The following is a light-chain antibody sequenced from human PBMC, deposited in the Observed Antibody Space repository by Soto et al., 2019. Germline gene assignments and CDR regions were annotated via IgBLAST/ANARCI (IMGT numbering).Light chain of an antibody. J-gene: IGKJ4*01. Sequence: DIVLTQSPGIAYLSPGEIAALSCIVSENVRSSYISWYQQRPGLAPRLLIFAASSRATGIPARFSGSGSGADFTLTISSLEPEDFAPYFCQQRSSWPPTFGGGTKVDIK. CDR2: AAS. V-gene: IGKV3D-20*02. CDR3: QQRSSWPPT. CDR1: ENVRSSY.